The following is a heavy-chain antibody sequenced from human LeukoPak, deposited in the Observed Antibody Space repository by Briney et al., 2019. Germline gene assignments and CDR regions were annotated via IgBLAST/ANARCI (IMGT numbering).Heavy chain of an antibody. V-gene: IGHV4-34*01. J-gene: IGHJ6*02. Sequence: SETLSLTCAVYGGSFSGYYWSWIRQPPGKGLEWIGEINHSESTNYNPSLKSRVTISVDTSKNQFSLKLSSVTAADTAVYYCARGIVVVPAAMPDYYYGMDVWGQGTTVTVSS. D-gene: IGHD2-2*01. CDR3: ARGIVVVPAAMPDYYYGMDV. CDR2: INHSEST. CDR1: GGSFSGYY.